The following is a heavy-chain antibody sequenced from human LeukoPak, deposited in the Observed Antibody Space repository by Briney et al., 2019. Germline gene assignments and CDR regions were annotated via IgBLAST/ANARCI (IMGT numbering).Heavy chain of an antibody. J-gene: IGHJ5*02. D-gene: IGHD2-15*01. CDR1: GFTFSSYA. Sequence: GGSLRLSCAASGFTFSSYAMSWVRQAPGKGLEWVSAISGSGGNTYYADSVKGRFTISRDTSKNTLYLQMNSLRADDTAVYYCARESGYCSGGSCYSSWFDPWGQGTLVTVSS. V-gene: IGHV3-23*01. CDR3: ARESGYCSGGSCYSSWFDP. CDR2: ISGSGGNT.